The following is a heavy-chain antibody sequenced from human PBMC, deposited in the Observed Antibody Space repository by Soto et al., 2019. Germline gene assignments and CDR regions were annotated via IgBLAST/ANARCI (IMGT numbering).Heavy chain of an antibody. CDR3: ARVNRKSSGWSNLFDY. D-gene: IGHD6-19*01. CDR1: GYTFTSYD. CDR2: MNPNSGNT. Sequence: ASVKVSCKASGYTFTSYDINWVRQATGQGLEWMGWMNPNSGNTGYAQKFQGRVTITRDTSASTAYMELSSLRSEDTAVYYCARVNRKSSGWSNLFDYWGQGTLVTVSS. V-gene: IGHV1-8*01. J-gene: IGHJ4*02.